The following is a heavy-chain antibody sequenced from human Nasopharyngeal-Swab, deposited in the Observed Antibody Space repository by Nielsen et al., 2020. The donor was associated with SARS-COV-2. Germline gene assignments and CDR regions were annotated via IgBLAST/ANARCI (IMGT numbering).Heavy chain of an antibody. CDR3: AKYSSATDAFDI. Sequence: GESLKISCAASGFTFSSYSMNWLRQAPGKGLEWVSSISSSSSYIYYADSVKGRFTISRDNAKNSLYLQMNSLRAEDTAVYYCAKYSSATDAFDIWGQGTMVTVSS. V-gene: IGHV3-21*01. CDR2: ISSSSSYI. J-gene: IGHJ3*02. CDR1: GFTFSSYS. D-gene: IGHD6-19*01.